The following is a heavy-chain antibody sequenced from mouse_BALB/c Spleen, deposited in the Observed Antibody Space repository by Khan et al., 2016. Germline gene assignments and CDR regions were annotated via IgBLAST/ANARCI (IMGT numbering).Heavy chain of an antibody. J-gene: IGHJ4*01. Sequence: EVQLQESGGGLVQPGGSLNLSCAASGFDFSRYWMSWARQAPGKGQEWIGDINPGSSTINYTPSLKDKFILSRDNAKNKLYLQMRKVRSEDTALNYVARLLWLRAMHCWGQGTTVTVSS. D-gene: IGHD2-2*01. CDR2: INPGSSTI. V-gene: IGHV4-2*02. CDR1: GFDFSRYW. CDR3: ARLLWLRAMHC.